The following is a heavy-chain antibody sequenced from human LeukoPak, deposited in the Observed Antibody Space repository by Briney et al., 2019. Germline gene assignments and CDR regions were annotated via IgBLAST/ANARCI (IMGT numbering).Heavy chain of an antibody. D-gene: IGHD6-6*01. CDR3: ARLHSSSDWYFDL. CDR2: IYYSGST. J-gene: IGHJ2*01. CDR1: GGSISSSSYY. V-gene: IGHV4-39*01. Sequence: SETLSLTCTVSGGSISSSSYYWGWVRQPPGKGLEWIGSIYYSGSTYYNPSLKSRVTIPVDTSKNQFSLKLSSVPAADTAVYYCARLHSSSDWYFDLWGRGTLVTVSS.